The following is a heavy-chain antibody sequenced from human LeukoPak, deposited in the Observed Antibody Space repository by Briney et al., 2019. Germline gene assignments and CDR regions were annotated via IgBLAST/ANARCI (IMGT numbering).Heavy chain of an antibody. Sequence: PSETLSLTCTVSGGSVSSGSYYWSWIRQPPGKGLEWIGYIYYSGSTNYNPSLKSRVTISVDTSKNQFSLKLSSVTAADTAVYYCARAEYYYDSSGYYYHWGQGTLVTVSS. D-gene: IGHD3-22*01. CDR1: GGSVSSGSYY. J-gene: IGHJ5*02. CDR2: IYYSGST. CDR3: ARAEYYYDSSGYYYH. V-gene: IGHV4-61*01.